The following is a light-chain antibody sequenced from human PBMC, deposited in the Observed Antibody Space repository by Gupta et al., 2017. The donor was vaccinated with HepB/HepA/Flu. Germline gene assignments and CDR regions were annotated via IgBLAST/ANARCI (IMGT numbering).Light chain of an antibody. V-gene: IGLV2-14*03. CDR3: RSYASSTTLVL. CDR2: DVS. CDR1: SSDIGSYNY. J-gene: IGLJ2*01. Sequence: QSALTQPASVSGPPGQSITISCTGTSSDIGSYNYVSWYQQHPGKVPKLMLYDVSNRPSGVSDRFSGAKSGNTASLTISVLQVEDEADYYCRSYASSTTLVLFGGGTKLTVL.